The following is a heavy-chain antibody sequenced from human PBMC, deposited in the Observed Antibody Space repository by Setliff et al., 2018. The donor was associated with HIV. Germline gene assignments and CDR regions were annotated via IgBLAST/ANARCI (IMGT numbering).Heavy chain of an antibody. V-gene: IGHV4-39*01. CDR2: VDYSETT. Sequence: SETLSLTCTVFGASISATTHYWSWIRQAPGKGLEWIGSVDYSETTYYNPTLQGRVTISVEASMIQFSLNLTSVTAADTSLYFCARHSFNGAWFGELLLPFFDKWGQGILVTASS. D-gene: IGHD3-10*01. CDR3: ARHSFNGAWFGELLLPFFDK. J-gene: IGHJ4*02. CDR1: GASISATTHY.